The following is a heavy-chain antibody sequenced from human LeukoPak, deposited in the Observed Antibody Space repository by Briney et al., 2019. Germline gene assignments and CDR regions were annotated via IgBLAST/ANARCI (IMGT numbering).Heavy chain of an antibody. Sequence: SETLSLTCAVYGGSFSGYYWSWIRQPPGKGLEWIGEINHSGSTNYNPSLKSRVTISVDTSKNQFSLKLSSVTAADTAVYYCARGLWMVPVDYWGQGTLVTVSS. CDR3: ARGLWMVPVDY. J-gene: IGHJ4*02. CDR1: GGSFSGYY. V-gene: IGHV4-34*01. CDR2: INHSGST. D-gene: IGHD3-10*01.